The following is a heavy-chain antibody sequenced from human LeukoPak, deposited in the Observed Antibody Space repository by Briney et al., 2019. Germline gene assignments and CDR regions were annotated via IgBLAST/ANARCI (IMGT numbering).Heavy chain of an antibody. D-gene: IGHD2-2*01. J-gene: IGHJ4*02. V-gene: IGHV1-2*02. Sequence: ASVTVFCKASGYTFTGYYMHWVRQAPGQGLEWMGWINPNSGGTNYAQKFQGRVTMTRDTSISTAYMELSRLRSDDTAVYYCARASRYCSSTSCYSNYFDYWGQGTLVTVSS. CDR3: ARASRYCSSTSCYSNYFDY. CDR1: GYTFTGYY. CDR2: INPNSGGT.